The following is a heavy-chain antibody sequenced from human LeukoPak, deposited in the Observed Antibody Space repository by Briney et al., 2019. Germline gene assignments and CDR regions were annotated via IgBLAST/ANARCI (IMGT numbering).Heavy chain of an antibody. CDR2: IYYSGIT. V-gene: IGHV4-39*01. D-gene: IGHD6-13*01. CDR3: ARHLGSSSSWYSSWFDP. J-gene: IGHJ5*02. Sequence: SETLSPTCTVSGGAISSSSYYWDWIRQPPGQGLEWIGSIYYSGITYYNASLKSRVTMSIDTAKNHFSLKLSSVTAADTAVYFCARHLGSSSSWYSSWFDPWGQGTLVTVSS. CDR1: GGAISSSSYY.